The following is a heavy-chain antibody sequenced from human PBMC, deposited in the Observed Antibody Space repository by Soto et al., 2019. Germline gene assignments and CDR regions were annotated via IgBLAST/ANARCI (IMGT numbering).Heavy chain of an antibody. Sequence: WASVKVSCKASGYPFTGPYIYWVRQAPGQGLEWMGWINPSSGGTEFAEKFQGRVTMTRDTSIRTVFLELNSLTSDDTGVYFCARDFRTYSHGVDVWGQGTAVTVSS. CDR1: GYPFTGPY. J-gene: IGHJ6*02. CDR3: ARDFRTYSHGVDV. D-gene: IGHD4-4*01. CDR2: INPSSGGT. V-gene: IGHV1-2*02.